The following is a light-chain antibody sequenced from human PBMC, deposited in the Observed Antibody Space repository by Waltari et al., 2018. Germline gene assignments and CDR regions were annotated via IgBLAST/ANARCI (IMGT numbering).Light chain of an antibody. Sequence: DIVLTQSPATLSLAPGEGTTLSCRASQSISSNLAWYQFRPGQAPRLLIYDASNRATGIPARFSGSGSGTDFTLTINSLEPEDFAVYYCQQRSIWPLTFGGGTKVEIK. CDR3: QQRSIWPLT. CDR2: DAS. V-gene: IGKV3-11*01. J-gene: IGKJ4*01. CDR1: QSISSN.